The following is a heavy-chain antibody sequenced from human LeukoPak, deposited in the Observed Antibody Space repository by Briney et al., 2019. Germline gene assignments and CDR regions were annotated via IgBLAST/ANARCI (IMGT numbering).Heavy chain of an antibody. J-gene: IGHJ4*02. V-gene: IGHV3-74*01. CDR2: INTDESNI. D-gene: IGHD6-19*01. Sequence: GGSLRLSCAASGFTFRSFWTHWVRHVPGKGLVWVSRINTDESNIIYADSVKGRFTISRDNAKNTLYLQMNSLRAEDTAIYYCARDESVTGPTTFDYWGRGTLVTVSS. CDR1: GFTFRSFW. CDR3: ARDESVTGPTTFDY.